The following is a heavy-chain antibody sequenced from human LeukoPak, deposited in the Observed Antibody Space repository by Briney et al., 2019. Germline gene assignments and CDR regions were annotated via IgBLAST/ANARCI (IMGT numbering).Heavy chain of an antibody. Sequence: SETLSLTCTVSGGSISSSSYYWGWIRQPPGKGLEWIGSIYYSGSTYYNPSLKSRVTISVDTSKNQFSLKLSSVTAADTAVYYCARGPAHDFWSGYPGGYFDYWGQGTLVTVSS. CDR2: IYYSGST. CDR3: ARGPAHDFWSGYPGGYFDY. J-gene: IGHJ4*02. V-gene: IGHV4-39*07. D-gene: IGHD3-3*01. CDR1: GGSISSSSYY.